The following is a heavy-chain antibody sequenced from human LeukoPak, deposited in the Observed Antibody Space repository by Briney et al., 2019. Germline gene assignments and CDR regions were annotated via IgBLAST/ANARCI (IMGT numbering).Heavy chain of an antibody. CDR3: ARGFDSKSTYFDY. V-gene: IGHV4-59*01. J-gene: IGHJ4*02. D-gene: IGHD5-12*01. CDR1: GGSISSYY. CDR2: ISYSGST. Sequence: PSETLSLSCTVSGGSISSYYWNWIRQPPGKGLEWIGYISYSGSTNYNPSLKSRVTISLDTSKNQFSLKLRSVTAADTAVYYCARGFDSKSTYFDYWGQGTLFTVSS.